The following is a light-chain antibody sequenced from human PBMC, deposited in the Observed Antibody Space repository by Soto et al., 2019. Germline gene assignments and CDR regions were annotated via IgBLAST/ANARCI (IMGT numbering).Light chain of an antibody. CDR2: DAS. CDR3: QQRSNWPLT. J-gene: IGKJ4*01. V-gene: IGKV3-11*01. CDR1: QSVSSF. Sequence: ETVLTQSPATLSLSPGERATLSCRASQSVSSFLAWFQQKPGQAPRLLIYDASNRATGIQARFSGSGSGANFTLTISSLEPEDFAVYYCQQRSNWPLTFGGGTRVEIK.